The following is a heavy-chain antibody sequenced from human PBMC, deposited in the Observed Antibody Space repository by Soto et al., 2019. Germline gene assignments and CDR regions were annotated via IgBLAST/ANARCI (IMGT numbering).Heavy chain of an antibody. CDR3: ATRGFWSGYYTYNWFDP. CDR1: GYTLTELS. Sequence: ASVKVSCKVSGYTLTELSMHWVRQAPGKRLEWMGGFDPEDGETIYAQKFQGRVTMTEDTSTDTAYMELSSLRSEDAAVYYCATRGFWSGYYTYNWFDPWGQGTLVTV. CDR2: FDPEDGET. D-gene: IGHD3-3*01. J-gene: IGHJ5*02. V-gene: IGHV1-24*01.